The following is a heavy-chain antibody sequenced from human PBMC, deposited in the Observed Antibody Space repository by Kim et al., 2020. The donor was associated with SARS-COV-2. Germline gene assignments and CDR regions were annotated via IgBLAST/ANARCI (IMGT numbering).Heavy chain of an antibody. Sequence: GGSLRLSCAASGFTFSSYWMSWVRQAPGKGLEWVANIKQDGSEKYYVDSVKGRFTISRDNAKNSLYLQMNSLRAEDTAVYYCARDARGYYYDSSPLPPPDYWGQGTLVTVSS. CDR1: GFTFSSYW. J-gene: IGHJ4*02. CDR3: ARDARGYYYDSSPLPPPDY. CDR2: IKQDGSEK. V-gene: IGHV3-7*01. D-gene: IGHD3-22*01.